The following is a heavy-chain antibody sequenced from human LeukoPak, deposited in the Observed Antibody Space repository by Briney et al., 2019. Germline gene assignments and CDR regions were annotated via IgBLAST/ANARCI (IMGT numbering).Heavy chain of an antibody. V-gene: IGHV3-23*01. CDR2: ISGSGGST. Sequence: GGSLRLSCVASGFTVSNNHVSWVRQAPGKGLEWVSAISGSGGSTYYADSVKGRFTISRDNSKNTLYLQMNSLRAEDTAVYYCAKDRPTIAAAALYYFDYWGQGTLVTVSS. D-gene: IGHD6-13*01. CDR1: GFTVSNNH. CDR3: AKDRPTIAAAALYYFDY. J-gene: IGHJ4*02.